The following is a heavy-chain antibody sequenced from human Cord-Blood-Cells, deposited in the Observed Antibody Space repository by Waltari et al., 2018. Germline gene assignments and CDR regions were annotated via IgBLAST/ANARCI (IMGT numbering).Heavy chain of an antibody. CDR1: GYTFTDYY. D-gene: IGHD3-10*01. V-gene: IGHV1-69-2*01. CDR2: VDPEDGET. CDR3: ATLAGASMVQGVIDY. J-gene: IGHJ4*02. Sequence: EVQLVQSGAEVKKPGATVKLSCKVSGYTFTDYYMPWVQHAPGKGLEWMGLVDPEDGETIYAEKFQGRVTITADTSTDTAYMELSSLRSEDTAVYYCATLAGASMVQGVIDYWGQGTLVTVSS.